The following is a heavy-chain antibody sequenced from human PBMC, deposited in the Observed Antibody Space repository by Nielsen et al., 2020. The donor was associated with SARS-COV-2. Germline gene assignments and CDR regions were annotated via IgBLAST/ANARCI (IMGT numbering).Heavy chain of an antibody. J-gene: IGHJ4*02. D-gene: IGHD6-13*01. CDR3: ARDSRGGSYSSSWYFDL. CDR2: LSETGRVI. CDR1: GFTFNVYS. Sequence: GESLKISCAASGFTFNVYSMNWIRQAPGKGLEWISHLSETGRVIFYADSVKGRLTISRDNTKNSLYLQINSLRDDDSAVYYCARDSRGGSYSSSWYFDLWGQGTLVTASS. V-gene: IGHV3-48*02.